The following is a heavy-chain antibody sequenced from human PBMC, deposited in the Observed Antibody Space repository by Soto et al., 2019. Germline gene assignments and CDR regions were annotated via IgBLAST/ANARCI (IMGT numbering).Heavy chain of an antibody. D-gene: IGHD3-10*01. J-gene: IGHJ4*02. Sequence: PSETLSLTCAVSSGSIDNVYWWSWVRQPPGKGLEWIGYIYYTGSTYYNPSLTSRVTISVNPSKNQFSLTLTSVTAADTATYYCARVTMVRGVMADYWGQGTLVTVSS. CDR3: ARVTMVRGVMADY. V-gene: IGHV4-30-4*01. CDR1: SGSIDNVYW. CDR2: IYYTGST.